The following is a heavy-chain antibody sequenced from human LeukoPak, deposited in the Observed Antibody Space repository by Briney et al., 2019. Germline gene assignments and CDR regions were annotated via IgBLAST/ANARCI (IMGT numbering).Heavy chain of an antibody. V-gene: IGHV3-30*02. CDR2: VRYDGSNK. D-gene: IGHD2-21*01. J-gene: IGHJ4*02. CDR1: GFTFSSYG. CDR3: AKDSVVVVIGPLGY. Sequence: GGSLRLSCATSGFTFSSYGMHWVRQAPGKGLEWVAFVRYDGSNKYYADSVKGRFTISGDNSKNTLYLQMNSLRVEDTAVYYCAKDSVVVVIGPLGYWGQGTLVTVSS.